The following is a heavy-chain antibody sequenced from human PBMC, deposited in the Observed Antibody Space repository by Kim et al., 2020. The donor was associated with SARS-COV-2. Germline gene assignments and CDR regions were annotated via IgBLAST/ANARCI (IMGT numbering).Heavy chain of an antibody. CDR3: ARDGRSGSYFYYYYGMDV. V-gene: IGHV4-4*07. CDR1: GGSVSSHF. Sequence: SETLSLTCTVSGGSVSSHFWSWFRQPAGRGLEWIGRVYAGKATHNPSLGGRATVSIDTSKNEVSLKLTSLIAADTAVYFCARDGRSGSYFYYYYGMDVWG. CDR2: VYAGKA. J-gene: IGHJ6*01. D-gene: IGHD1-26*01.